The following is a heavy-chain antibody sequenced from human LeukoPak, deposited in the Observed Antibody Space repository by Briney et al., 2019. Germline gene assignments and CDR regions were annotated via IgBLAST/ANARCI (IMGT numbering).Heavy chain of an antibody. CDR2: IGTAGDT. Sequence: GGSLSLSCAASGFTFSSYDMHWVRQATGKGLEWVSAIGTAGDTYYPGSVKGRFTISRENAKNSLCLQMNSLRAGDTAVYYCAREGYSGGYYDYWGQGTLVTVSS. V-gene: IGHV3-13*01. D-gene: IGHD1-26*01. CDR1: GFTFSSYD. CDR3: AREGYSGGYYDY. J-gene: IGHJ4*02.